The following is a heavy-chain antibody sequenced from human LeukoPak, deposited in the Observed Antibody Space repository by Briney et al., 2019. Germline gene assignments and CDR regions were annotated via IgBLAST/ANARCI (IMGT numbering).Heavy chain of an antibody. Sequence: PSETLSLTCAVSGGSISSGGYSWSWIRQPPGKGLEWIGYIYHSGSTYYNPSLKSRVTISVDRSKNQFSLKLSSVTAADTAVYYCARDLSSRVSQHDWFDPWGQGTLVTVSS. CDR1: GGSISSGGYS. J-gene: IGHJ5*02. D-gene: IGHD6-13*01. CDR3: ARDLSSRVSQHDWFDP. V-gene: IGHV4-30-2*01. CDR2: IYHSGST.